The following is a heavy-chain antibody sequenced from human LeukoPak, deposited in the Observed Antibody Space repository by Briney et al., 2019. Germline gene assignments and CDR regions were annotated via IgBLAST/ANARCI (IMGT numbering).Heavy chain of an antibody. CDR3: ARGFSGGLKWLRSRYYFDY. Sequence: ASVKVSCKVSGYTLTELSMHWVRQAPGKGLEWMGGFDPEDGETIYAQKFQGRVTMTEDTSTDTAYMELSSLRSEDTAVYYCARGFSGGLKWLRSRYYFDYWGQGTLVTVSS. V-gene: IGHV1-24*01. J-gene: IGHJ4*02. CDR1: GYTLTELS. D-gene: IGHD5-12*01. CDR2: FDPEDGET.